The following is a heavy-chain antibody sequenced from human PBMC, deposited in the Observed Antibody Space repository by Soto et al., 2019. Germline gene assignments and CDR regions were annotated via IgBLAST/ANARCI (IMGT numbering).Heavy chain of an antibody. CDR1: GFTFSSYG. V-gene: IGHV3-33*01. CDR2: IWYDGSNK. CDR3: ARDLTSTVMYYFDY. Sequence: ESGGGVVQPGRSLRLSCAASGFTFSSYGMHWVRQAPGKGLEWVAVIWYDGSNKYYADSVKGRFTISRDNSKNTLYLQMNSLRAEDTAVYYCARDLTSTVMYYFDYWGQGTLVTVSS. D-gene: IGHD4-17*01. J-gene: IGHJ4*02.